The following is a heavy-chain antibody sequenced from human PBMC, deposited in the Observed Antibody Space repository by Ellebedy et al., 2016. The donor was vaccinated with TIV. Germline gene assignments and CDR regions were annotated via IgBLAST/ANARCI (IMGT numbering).Heavy chain of an antibody. J-gene: IGHJ3*02. D-gene: IGHD4-17*01. CDR3: ARTRAYDYGDFAEFSAFDI. Sequence: PGGSLRLSCKGSGYSFTSYWISWVRQLHGKGLEWMGRIDPSDSYTNYSPSFQGHVTISADKSISTAYLQWSSLKASDTAMYYCARTRAYDYGDFAEFSAFDIWGQGTMVTVSS. V-gene: IGHV5-10-1*01. CDR2: IDPSDSYT. CDR1: GYSFTSYW.